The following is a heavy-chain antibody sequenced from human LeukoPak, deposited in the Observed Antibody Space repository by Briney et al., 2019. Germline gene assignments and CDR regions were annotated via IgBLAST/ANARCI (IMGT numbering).Heavy chain of an antibody. J-gene: IGHJ1*01. Sequence: GGSLRLSCAASGFTFDDYAMHWVRQAPGKGLEWVSGISWSSGSIGYAGSVKGRFTISRDNAKNSVYLQMNSLRAEDTAMYYCAIIGTPGETEYYRLWGQGTLVTVSS. D-gene: IGHD2-21*01. CDR1: GFTFDDYA. CDR3: AIIGTPGETEYYRL. CDR2: ISWSSGSI. V-gene: IGHV3-9*01.